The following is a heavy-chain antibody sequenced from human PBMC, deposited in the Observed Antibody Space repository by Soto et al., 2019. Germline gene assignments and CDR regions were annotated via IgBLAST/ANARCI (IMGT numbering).Heavy chain of an antibody. J-gene: IGHJ4*02. CDR1: GGSISGYY. V-gene: IGHV4-59*01. CDR3: ARTSPVAGGFDY. Sequence: QVQLQESGPGLVKPSETLSLTCTVSGGSISGYYWSWIRQPPGKGLEWIGYIYYSTNYNPPLKSRLTISVDPSKNQLSLKLTSVTAADTAVYYCARTSPVAGGFDYWGQGTLVTVSS. D-gene: IGHD6-19*01. CDR2: IYYST.